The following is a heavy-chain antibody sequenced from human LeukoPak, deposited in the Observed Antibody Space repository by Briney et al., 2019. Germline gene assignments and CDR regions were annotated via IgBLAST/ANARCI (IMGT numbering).Heavy chain of an antibody. Sequence: SETLSLTCAVYGGSFSGYYWSWIRQPPGKGLEWIGEINHSGSTNYNPSLKSRVTISVDTSKNQFSLRLSSVTAADTAVYYCERGEQYDYVNYWGQGTLVTVSS. V-gene: IGHV4-34*01. D-gene: IGHD3-16*01. J-gene: IGHJ4*02. CDR2: INHSGST. CDR3: ERGEQYDYVNY. CDR1: GGSFSGYY.